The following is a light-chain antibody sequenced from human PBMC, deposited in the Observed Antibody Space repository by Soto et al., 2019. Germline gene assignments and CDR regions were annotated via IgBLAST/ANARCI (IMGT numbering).Light chain of an antibody. J-gene: IGKJ1*01. CDR3: QHYGSSLWT. Sequence: EILLTQSPGTLSLSPGERATLSCRASQSVSSSYLAWYQQKPGQAPRLLIYGASSRATGIPDRFSGSGSGTDFTLTISRLEPEDFAVYYCQHYGSSLWTFGQGTKV. CDR1: QSVSSSY. V-gene: IGKV3-20*01. CDR2: GAS.